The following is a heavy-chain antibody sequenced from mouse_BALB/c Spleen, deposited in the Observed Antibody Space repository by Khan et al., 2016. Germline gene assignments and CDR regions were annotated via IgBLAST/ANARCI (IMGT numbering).Heavy chain of an antibody. CDR1: GFNIKDYY. D-gene: IGHD2-1*01. CDR2: IDPENGAT. Sequence: VQLQQSGAELVRSGASVRLSCTAAGFNIKDYYIHWVKQRPEQGLEWIGWIDPENGATEYAPKFQGKATMTADTSSNTAYLQLSRLTSEDTAVYYVNAIYYGNYIYFDYWGQGTTLTVSS. V-gene: IGHV14-4*02. CDR3: NAIYYGNYIYFDY. J-gene: IGHJ2*01.